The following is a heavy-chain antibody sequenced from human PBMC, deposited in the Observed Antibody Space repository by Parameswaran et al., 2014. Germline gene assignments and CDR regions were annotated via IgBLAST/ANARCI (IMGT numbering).Heavy chain of an antibody. D-gene: IGHD4-17*01. V-gene: IGHV1-18*01. J-gene: IGHJ6*02. CDR2: ISAYNGNT. CDR3: ARGEVASPYGDYAGPRHYYYGMDV. Sequence: WVRQAPGQGLEWMGWISAYNGNTNYAQKLQGRVTMTTDTSTSTAYMELRSLRSDDTAVYYCARGEVASPYGDYAGPRHYYYGMDVWGQGTTVTVSS.